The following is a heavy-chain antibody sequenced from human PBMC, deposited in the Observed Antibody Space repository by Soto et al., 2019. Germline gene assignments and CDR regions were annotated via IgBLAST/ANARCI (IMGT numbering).Heavy chain of an antibody. CDR3: ARDPDPIVVVPAGGFDP. Sequence: GGSLRLSCAASGFTFSSYWMSWVRQAPGKGLEWVANIKQDGSEKYYVDSVKGRFTISRDNAKNSLYLQMNSLRAEDTAVYYCARDPDPIVVVPAGGFDPWGQGTLVTVS. J-gene: IGHJ5*02. CDR1: GFTFSSYW. D-gene: IGHD2-2*01. V-gene: IGHV3-7*03. CDR2: IKQDGSEK.